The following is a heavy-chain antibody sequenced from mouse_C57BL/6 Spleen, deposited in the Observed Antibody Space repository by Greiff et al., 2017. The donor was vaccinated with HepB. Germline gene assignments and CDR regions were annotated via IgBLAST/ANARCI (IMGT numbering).Heavy chain of an antibody. CDR1: GFTFSSYT. V-gene: IGHV5-9*01. CDR3: ARRGQFDY. Sequence: EVMLVESGGGLVKPGGSLKLSCAASGFTFSSYTMSWVRQTPEKRLEWVATISGGGGNTYYPDSVKGRFTISRDNAKNTLYLQMSSLRSEDTALYYCARRGQFDYWGQGTTLTVSS. J-gene: IGHJ2*01. CDR2: ISGGGGNT.